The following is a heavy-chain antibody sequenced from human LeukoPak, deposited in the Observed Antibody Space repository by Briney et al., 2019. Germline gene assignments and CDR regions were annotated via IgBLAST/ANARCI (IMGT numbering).Heavy chain of an antibody. CDR3: ARDFRVGTYAFDI. V-gene: IGHV4-38-2*02. Sequence: KSSETLSLTCAVSGYSISSGYYWGWIRQPPGKGLEWIGSIYHSGSTYYNPSLKSRVTISVDTSKNQFSLKLSSVTAADTAVYYCARDFRVGTYAFDIWGQGTMVTVSS. D-gene: IGHD2-21*02. CDR2: IYHSGST. CDR1: GYSISSGYY. J-gene: IGHJ3*02.